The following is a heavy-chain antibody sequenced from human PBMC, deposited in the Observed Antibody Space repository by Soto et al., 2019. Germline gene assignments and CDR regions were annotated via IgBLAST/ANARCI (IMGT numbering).Heavy chain of an antibody. CDR3: AKDIGPLWFGELFHHSGMDV. D-gene: IGHD3-10*01. CDR2: ISWNSGSI. V-gene: IGHV3-9*01. CDR1: GFTFDDYA. J-gene: IGHJ6*02. Sequence: GGSLRLSCAASGFTFDDYAMHWVRQAPGKGLEWVSGISWNSGSIGYADSVKGRFTISRDNAKNSLYLQMNSLRAEDTALYYCAKDIGPLWFGELFHHSGMDVWGQGTTVTVSS.